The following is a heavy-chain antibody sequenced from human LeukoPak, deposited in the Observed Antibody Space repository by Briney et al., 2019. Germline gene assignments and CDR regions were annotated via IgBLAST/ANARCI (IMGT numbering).Heavy chain of an antibody. J-gene: IGHJ1*01. CDR2: ISSSSSNTI. D-gene: IGHD3-9*01. Sequence: PGGSLRLSCAGSGITLSSYNMNWIRQAPGKGLECVSYISSSSSNTIYYADSVKGRFTISRDNAKNSLYLQMNSLRDEDTAVYYCARDIDPSGYFDWFPTSAEYFQHWGQGTLVTVSS. V-gene: IGHV3-48*02. CDR1: GITLSSYN. CDR3: ARDIDPSGYFDWFPTSAEYFQH.